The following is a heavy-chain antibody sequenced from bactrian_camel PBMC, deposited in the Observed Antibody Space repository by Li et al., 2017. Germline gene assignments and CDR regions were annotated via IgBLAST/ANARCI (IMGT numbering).Heavy chain of an antibody. Sequence: HVQLVESGGGSVQAGGSLRLSCTESGYTHSAYCMGWFRQAPGKEREGVATIDSAGGTSYADSVKGRFTISKDNAKNTLYLQMNSLKPEDTAMYYCAAGTRIIVGDYCDGITAWGQGTQVTVS. V-gene: IGHV3S26*01. CDR2: IDSAGGT. D-gene: IGHD3*01. J-gene: IGHJ6*01. CDR3: AAGTRIIVGDYCDGITA. CDR1: GYTHSAYC.